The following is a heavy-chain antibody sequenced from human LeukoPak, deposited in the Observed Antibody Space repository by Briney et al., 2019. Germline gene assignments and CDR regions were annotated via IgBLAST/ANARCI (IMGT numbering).Heavy chain of an antibody. CDR3: ARQALRYFDWLLSLQPSFDY. CDR1: GYTFTSYG. Sequence: ASVKVSCKASGYTFTSYGISWVRQAPGQGLEWMGWISAYNGNTNYAQKLQGRVTMTTDTSTSTAYMELRSLRSDDTAVYHCARQALRYFDWLLSLQPSFDYWGQGTLVTVSS. CDR2: ISAYNGNT. J-gene: IGHJ4*02. V-gene: IGHV1-18*01. D-gene: IGHD3-9*01.